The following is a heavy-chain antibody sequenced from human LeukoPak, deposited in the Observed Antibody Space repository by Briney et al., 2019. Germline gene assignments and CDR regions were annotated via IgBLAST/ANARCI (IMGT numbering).Heavy chain of an antibody. CDR2: INSDGSRT. D-gene: IGHD2-2*01. V-gene: IGHV3-74*01. J-gene: IGHJ6*02. CDR3: ACRFAIYYYGMDV. Sequence: GGSLRLSCAASGFTFSSYWMHWVRQAPGKGLMWVSRINSDGSRTTYADSVRGRFTISRDNAKSTLYLQMNSLGAEDTAVYYCACRFAIYYYGMDVWGQGTTVTVSS. CDR1: GFTFSSYW.